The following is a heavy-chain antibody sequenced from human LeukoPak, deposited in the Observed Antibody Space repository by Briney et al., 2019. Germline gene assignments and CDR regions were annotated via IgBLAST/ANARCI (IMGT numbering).Heavy chain of an antibody. J-gene: IGHJ4*02. Sequence: GGSLRLSCAASGFTFTNYAMSWVRQAPGKGLEWVSTISGSGSSTYYADSVKGRFTISRDNSRTALYLQMSSLRAEDTAVYYCAKASTDLHQSIVVLPAALYYFDYWGQGTLVTVSS. D-gene: IGHD2-2*01. CDR3: AKASTDLHQSIVVLPAALYYFDY. V-gene: IGHV3-23*01. CDR1: GFTFTNYA. CDR2: ISGSGSST.